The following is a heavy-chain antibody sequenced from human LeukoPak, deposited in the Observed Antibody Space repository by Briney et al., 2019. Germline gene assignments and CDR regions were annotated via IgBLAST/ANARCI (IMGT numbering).Heavy chain of an antibody. CDR1: GYTFTAYY. V-gene: IGHV1-2*02. CDR2: INPNSGGT. D-gene: IGHD5-18*01. Sequence: ASVKVSFKASGYTFTAYYMHWVRQATGQGLEWMGWINPNSGGTNYAPKFQGRVTMTRDRSISTAYMELSRLTSDDTAVYYCARDGSAAMETRPFDYWGQGTLVTVSS. CDR3: ARDGSAAMETRPFDY. J-gene: IGHJ4*02.